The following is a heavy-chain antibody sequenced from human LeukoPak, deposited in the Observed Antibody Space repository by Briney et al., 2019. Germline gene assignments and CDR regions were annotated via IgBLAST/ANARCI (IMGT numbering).Heavy chain of an antibody. CDR2: IYTTCRT. CDR3: ARDPPMTTDFALDV. J-gene: IGHJ6*02. Sequence: GGSLRLSCAASGFTVSSNYMSWVRQAPGKGLEWVSFIYTTCRTYYADSVKGRFTISRDDSKNTVFLQMNSLRAEDTAVYYCARDPPMTTDFALDVWGQGTTVTVSS. V-gene: IGHV3-66*01. CDR1: GFTVSSNY. D-gene: IGHD4-11*01.